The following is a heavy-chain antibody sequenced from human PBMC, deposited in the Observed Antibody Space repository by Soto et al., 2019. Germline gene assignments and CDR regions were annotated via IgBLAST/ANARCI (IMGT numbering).Heavy chain of an antibody. CDR1: GGSFSGYY. CDR3: ARGRRGLRYFDWTLNPYDY. J-gene: IGHJ4*02. D-gene: IGHD3-9*01. Sequence: SETLSLTCAVYGGSFSGYYWSWIRQPPGKGLEWIGEINHSGSTNYNPSLKSRVTISVDTSKNQFSLKLSSVTAADTAVYYCARGRRGLRYFDWTLNPYDYWGQGTLVTVSS. CDR2: INHSGST. V-gene: IGHV4-34*01.